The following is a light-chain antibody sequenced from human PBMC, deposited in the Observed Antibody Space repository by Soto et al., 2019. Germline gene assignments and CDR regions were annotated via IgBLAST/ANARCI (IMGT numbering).Light chain of an antibody. CDR3: SSYTSSSTDV. V-gene: IGLV2-18*02. Sequence: QSVLTQPPSVSGSPGQSVAISCTGTSSDVGNSNGVSWYHQPPGTDHKLMIYDVNNRPSGVPDRFSGSKSGNTASLTISGLQAEDEGDYYCSSYTSSSTDVFGTGTKVTVL. CDR2: DVN. CDR1: SSDVGNSNG. J-gene: IGLJ1*01.